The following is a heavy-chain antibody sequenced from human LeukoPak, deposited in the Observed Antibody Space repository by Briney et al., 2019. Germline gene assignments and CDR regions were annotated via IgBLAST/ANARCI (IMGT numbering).Heavy chain of an antibody. J-gene: IGHJ4*02. CDR2: IYYSGST. V-gene: IGHV4-59*01. CDR3: ARKGAGNIDY. D-gene: IGHD4-23*01. Sequence: PSEILSLTCTVSGGSISSYYWSWIRQPPGKGLEWIGYIYYSGSTNYNPSLKSRVTISVDTSKNQFSLNLSSVTAADTAMYYCARKGAGNIDYWGQGTLVTVSS. CDR1: GGSISSYY.